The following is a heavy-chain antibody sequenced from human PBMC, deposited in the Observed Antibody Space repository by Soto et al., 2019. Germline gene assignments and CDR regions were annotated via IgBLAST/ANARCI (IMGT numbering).Heavy chain of an antibody. CDR3: ARAKVPAAIKELYYYGMDV. CDR1: GYTFTSYG. Sequence: GASVKVSCKASGYTFTSYGISWVRQAPGQGLEWMGWISAYNGNTNYAQKLQGRVTMTTDTSTSTAYMELRSLRSDDTAVYYCARAKVPAAIKELYYYGMDVWGQGTTVTVSS. CDR2: ISAYNGNT. J-gene: IGHJ6*02. D-gene: IGHD2-2*02. V-gene: IGHV1-18*04.